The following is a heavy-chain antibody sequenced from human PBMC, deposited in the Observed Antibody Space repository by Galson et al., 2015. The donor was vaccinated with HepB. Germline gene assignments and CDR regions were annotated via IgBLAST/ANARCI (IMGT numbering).Heavy chain of an antibody. D-gene: IGHD3-3*01. Sequence: SVKVSCKASGYTFTGYYMHWVRQAPGQGLEWMGWINPNSGGTNYAQKFQGRVTMTRDTSISTAYMELSRLRSDDTAVYYCARSQPFLEWFLYFDYWGQGTLVTVSS. J-gene: IGHJ4*02. CDR1: GYTFTGYY. V-gene: IGHV1-2*02. CDR3: ARSQPFLEWFLYFDY. CDR2: INPNSGGT.